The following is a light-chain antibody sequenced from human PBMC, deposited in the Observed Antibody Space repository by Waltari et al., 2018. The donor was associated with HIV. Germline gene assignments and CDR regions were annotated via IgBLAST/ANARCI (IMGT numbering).Light chain of an antibody. V-gene: IGLV1-47*02. J-gene: IGLJ3*02. CDR1: SPNIGSDF. CDR3: TTWDSSVTAWV. CDR2: SND. Sequence: QSVLTQPPSASGTPGQRVTISCSGSSPNIGSDFVYWYQQLPGTAPKLPIYSNDQRPSGVPDRFSGSKSGTSASLAISGLRSEDEADYYCTTWDSSVTAWVFGGGTKLTVL.